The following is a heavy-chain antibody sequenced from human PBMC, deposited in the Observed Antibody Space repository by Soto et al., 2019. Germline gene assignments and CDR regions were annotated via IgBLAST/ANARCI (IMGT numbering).Heavy chain of an antibody. CDR1: GFTFSTYR. V-gene: IGHV3-21*01. CDR2: ISSSSSYI. J-gene: IGHJ4*02. Sequence: GGSLRLSCAASGFTFSTYRMNWVRQAPGKGLEWVSSISSSSSYIYYADSVKGRFTISRDNAKNSLYLQMNSLRAEDTAVYYCARDNTYYYGSGATPSDYWGQGTLVTVSS. D-gene: IGHD3-10*01. CDR3: ARDNTYYYGSGATPSDY.